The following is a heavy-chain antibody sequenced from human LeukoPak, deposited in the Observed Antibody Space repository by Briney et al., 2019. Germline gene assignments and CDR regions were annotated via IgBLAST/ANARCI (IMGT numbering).Heavy chain of an antibody. CDR3: ARGKGDLSMIVMIVTAVEFYFDS. D-gene: IGHD3-22*01. J-gene: IGHJ4*02. V-gene: IGHV4-34*01. CDR1: GGSLSDHD. CDR2: INHRGAT. Sequence: SETLSLTCAVFGGSLSDHDWSWIRQPPGKGLEWIGEINHRGATNYNPSLKSRFTLSLGTSKNQVSLKLNSLTAADTAVYYCARGKGDLSMIVMIVTAVEFYFDSWGPGTLVTVSS.